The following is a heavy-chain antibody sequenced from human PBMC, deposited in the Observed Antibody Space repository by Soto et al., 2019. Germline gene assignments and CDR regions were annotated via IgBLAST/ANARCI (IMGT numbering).Heavy chain of an antibody. J-gene: IGHJ4*02. CDR3: AKEGHSYALDY. V-gene: IGHV3-30*02. Sequence: GGSLRLSCAAAGFTFSSYGMHWVRQAPGKGLEGVAAIWYDGSRTNYADSVKGRFTISRDNSKNTLFLQMNGLRGEDTAVYYCAKEGHSYALDYWGQEDLVTVSS. D-gene: IGHD3-16*01. CDR1: GFTFSSYG. CDR2: IWYDGSRT.